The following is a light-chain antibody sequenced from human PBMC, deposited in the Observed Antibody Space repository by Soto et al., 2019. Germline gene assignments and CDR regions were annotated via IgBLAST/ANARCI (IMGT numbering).Light chain of an antibody. CDR2: KTS. J-gene: IGKJ2*01. CDR3: QQYNTYS. V-gene: IGKV1-5*03. Sequence: DIQMTQSPSTLSASVGDRVSITCRASQSLNSWLAWYQQKPGKAPKLLIYKTSTLESGVPSRFSGSGSGTEFTLTIINLQPDDFATYYCQQYNTYSFGQGTKLDIK. CDR1: QSLNSW.